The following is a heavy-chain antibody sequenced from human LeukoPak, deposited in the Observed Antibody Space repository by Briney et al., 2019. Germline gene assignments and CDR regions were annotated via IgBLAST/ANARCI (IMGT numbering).Heavy chain of an antibody. CDR1: GGSISSGGYY. CDR3: ARGEVMGFIQDYYDSSGRNAFDI. Sequence: SETLSLTCTVSGGSISSGGYYWSWIRQPPGKGLEWIGYIYHSGSTYYNPSLKSRVTISVDRSKNQFSLKLSSVTAADTAVYYCARGEVMGFIQDYYDSSGRNAFDIWGQGTMVTVSS. CDR2: IYHSGST. J-gene: IGHJ3*02. D-gene: IGHD3-22*01. V-gene: IGHV4-30-2*01.